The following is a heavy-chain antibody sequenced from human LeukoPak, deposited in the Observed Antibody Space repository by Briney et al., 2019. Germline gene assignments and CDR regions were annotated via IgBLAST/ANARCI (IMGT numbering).Heavy chain of an antibody. J-gene: IGHJ4*02. V-gene: IGHV2-5*02. D-gene: IGHD1-1*01. CDR2: IFWDDDK. CDR3: VPRQTGSTSFDY. Sequence: SGPTLVNPTQTLTLTCSFSGFSLTTTGVAVGWIRQPPGKALEWLALIFWDDDKKYSPSLKSRVTITKDTSNNQVVLIITNMDPVDTATYHCVPRQTGSTSFDYWGQGTLVIVSS. CDR1: GFSLTTTGVA.